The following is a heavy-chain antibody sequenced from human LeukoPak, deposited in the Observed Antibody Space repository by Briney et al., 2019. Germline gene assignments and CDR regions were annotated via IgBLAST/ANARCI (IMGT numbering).Heavy chain of an antibody. Sequence: SETLSLTCTVSGGSISSDYWRWIRQPAGKGLEWIGRVFPSGNTNYNPSLKSRVTMSVDTSKNQFSLKLTSVTAADTAVYYCARLNNPNWFDPWGQGTLVTVSS. CDR1: GGSISSDY. CDR2: VFPSGNT. V-gene: IGHV4-4*07. CDR3: ARLNNPNWFDP. D-gene: IGHD1-14*01. J-gene: IGHJ5*02.